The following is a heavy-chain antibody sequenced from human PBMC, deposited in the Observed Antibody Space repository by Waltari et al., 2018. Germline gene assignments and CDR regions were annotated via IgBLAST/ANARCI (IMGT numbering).Heavy chain of an antibody. CDR3: ARDWTGGKLDY. V-gene: IGHV1-2*02. Sequence: QVQLVQSGAEVKKPGASVKVSCKASGYTFTGYYMHWVRQAPGQGLEWMGWINPNSGGTTYTQKFQGRVTMTRDTSTSTVYMELSSLRSEDTAVYYCARDWTGGKLDYWGQGALVTVSS. J-gene: IGHJ4*02. D-gene: IGHD2-8*02. CDR1: GYTFTGYY. CDR2: INPNSGGT.